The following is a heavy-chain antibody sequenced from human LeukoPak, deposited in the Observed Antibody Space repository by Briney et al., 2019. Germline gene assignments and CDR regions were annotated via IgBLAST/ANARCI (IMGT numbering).Heavy chain of an antibody. V-gene: IGHV4-39*01. Sequence: SETLSLTCTVSGGSISSGPYYWGWIRQPPGKGLEWIGNIYYGENTYYNPSLKSRVTISIDTSKNQFYLKLSSLTAADTAVYYCARRVPALWFGELYPYYFDYWGQGTLVTVSS. CDR2: IYYGENT. CDR3: ARRVPALWFGELYPYYFDY. CDR1: GGSISSGPYY. D-gene: IGHD3-10*01. J-gene: IGHJ4*02.